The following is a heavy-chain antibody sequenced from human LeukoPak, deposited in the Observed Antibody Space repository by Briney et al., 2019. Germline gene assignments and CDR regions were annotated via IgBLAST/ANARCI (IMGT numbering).Heavy chain of an antibody. V-gene: IGHV1-2*02. D-gene: IGHD3-3*01. CDR3: ASGRLEWLSHYYYYGMDV. Sequence: GASVKVSCKASGYTFTGYYMHWVRQAPGQGLEWMGWINPNSGGTNYAQKFQGRVTMTRDTSISTAYMELSRLRSDDTAVYCCASGRLEWLSHYYYYGMDVWGQGTTVTVSS. CDR1: GYTFTGYY. J-gene: IGHJ6*02. CDR2: INPNSGGT.